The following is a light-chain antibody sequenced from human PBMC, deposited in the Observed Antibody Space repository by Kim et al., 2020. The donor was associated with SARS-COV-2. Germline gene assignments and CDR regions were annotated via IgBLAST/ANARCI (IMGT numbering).Light chain of an antibody. V-gene: IGKV1-9*01. Sequence: YASVGDRVTISCRASNCISNFVAWYQQKPGKAPTLLIRGASTLQNGVPSRFSGSGSETDFTLTISSLQPEDLATYYCQQLKDYPLTFGGGTKLEI. CDR1: NCISNF. CDR2: GAS. CDR3: QQLKDYPLT. J-gene: IGKJ4*01.